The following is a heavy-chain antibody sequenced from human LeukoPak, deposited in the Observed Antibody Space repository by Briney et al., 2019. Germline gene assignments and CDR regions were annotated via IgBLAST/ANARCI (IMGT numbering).Heavy chain of an antibody. Sequence: PSETLSLTCAVYGGSFSGYYWSWIRQPPGKGLEWIGYIYYSGSTYYNPSLKSRVTISVDTSKNQFSLKLSSVTAADTAVYYCARYFSSYYYYMDVWGKGTTVTVSS. V-gene: IGHV4-34*01. J-gene: IGHJ6*03. CDR1: GGSFSGYY. D-gene: IGHD6-13*01. CDR3: ARYFSSYYYYMDV. CDR2: IYYSGST.